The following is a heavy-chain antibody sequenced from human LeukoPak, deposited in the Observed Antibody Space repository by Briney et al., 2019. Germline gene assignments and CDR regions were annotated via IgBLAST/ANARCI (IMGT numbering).Heavy chain of an antibody. Sequence: GGSLRLSCAASGFTFSSYSMNWVRQAPGKGLEWVSSISSSSSYIYYADSVKGRFTISRDNAKNSLYLQMNSLRAEDTAVYYCARDLGDYYDYYYGMDVWGQGTTVTVSS. CDR1: GFTFSSYS. CDR3: ARDLGDYYDYYYGMDV. CDR2: ISSSSSYI. V-gene: IGHV3-21*01. D-gene: IGHD3-10*01. J-gene: IGHJ6*02.